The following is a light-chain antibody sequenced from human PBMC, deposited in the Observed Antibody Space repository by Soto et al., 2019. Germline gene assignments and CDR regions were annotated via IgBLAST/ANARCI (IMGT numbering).Light chain of an antibody. CDR1: SSDVGGYNY. V-gene: IGLV2-14*01. CDR2: EVS. CDR3: SSYTSRSTHVV. J-gene: IGLJ2*01. Sequence: QSALTQPASVSGSPGQSITISCTGTSSDVGGYNYVSWYQQHPGKAPKLMIYEVSNRPSGVSNRFSGSKSGNTASLTISGLQAEDEADYYGSSYTSRSTHVVFGGGTKLTVL.